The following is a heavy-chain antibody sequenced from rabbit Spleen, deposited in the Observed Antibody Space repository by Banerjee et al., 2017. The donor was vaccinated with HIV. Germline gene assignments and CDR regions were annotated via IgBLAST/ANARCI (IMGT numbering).Heavy chain of an antibody. Sequence: QQQLEESGGGLVKPGGTLTLTCKASGIDFSSGSYMCWVRQAPGKGLELIAWIVDSSGYSHYASWAKGRFTITRSTSLNTVTLQMTSLTAADTATYFCTRGGSGWYMGFSLWGPGTLVTVS. V-gene: IGHV1S43*01. CDR1: GIDFSSGSY. D-gene: IGHD1-1*01. CDR3: TRGGSGWYMGFSL. J-gene: IGHJ4*01. CDR2: IVDSSGYS.